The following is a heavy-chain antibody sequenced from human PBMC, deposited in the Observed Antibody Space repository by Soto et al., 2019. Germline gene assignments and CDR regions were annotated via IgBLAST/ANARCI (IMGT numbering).Heavy chain of an antibody. Sequence: QVTLKESGPVLMKPTETLTLTCTVSGFSLSNAGMGVSWIRQPPGKALEWLAHIFSNDEKSYSTSLKSRLTISKDXXKXQXGLTMTNMDPVDTATYYCARARYYYDSSGYYWSFDLWGRGTLVTVSS. V-gene: IGHV2-26*01. CDR3: ARARYYYDSSGYYWSFDL. CDR1: GFSLSNAGMG. D-gene: IGHD3-22*01. CDR2: IFSNDEK. J-gene: IGHJ2*01.